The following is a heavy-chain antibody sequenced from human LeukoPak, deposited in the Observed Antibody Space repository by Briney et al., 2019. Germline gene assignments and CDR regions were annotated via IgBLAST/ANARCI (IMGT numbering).Heavy chain of an antibody. J-gene: IGHJ3*01. D-gene: IGHD2-21*02. CDR3: ARWVTADRGKKDAFDV. CDR2: IFPTDSDT. Sequence: GASLKISCQASGSTFTTYWIGWVRQLPGKGLEWMGIIFPTDSDTRYSPSFQGQVTVSADKSITTAYLQWSSLKASDTAMYYCARWVTADRGKKDAFDVWGQGTMVTVSS. CDR1: GSTFTTYW. V-gene: IGHV5-51*01.